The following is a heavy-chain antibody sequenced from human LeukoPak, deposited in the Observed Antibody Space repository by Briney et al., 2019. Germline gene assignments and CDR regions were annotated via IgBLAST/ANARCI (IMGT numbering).Heavy chain of an antibody. CDR3: AKPPYDSSGYYYYFDY. Sequence: GGSLRLSCAASGFTFNNYNMNWVRQAPGKGLEWVSYISSSSTIYYADSVKGRFTISRDNSKNTLYLQMNSLRAEDTAVYYCAKPPYDSSGYYYYFDYWGQGTLVTVSS. V-gene: IGHV3-48*01. J-gene: IGHJ4*02. CDR1: GFTFNNYN. CDR2: ISSSSTI. D-gene: IGHD3-22*01.